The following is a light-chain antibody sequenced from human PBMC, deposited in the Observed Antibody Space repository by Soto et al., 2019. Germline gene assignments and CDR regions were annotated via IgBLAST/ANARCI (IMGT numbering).Light chain of an antibody. CDR1: SSDVGTYNY. CDR2: EVS. V-gene: IGLV2-14*01. J-gene: IGLJ1*01. CDR3: SSYTSSSPYV. Sequence: QSALTQPRSVSGSPGQSVTISCTGTSSDVGTYNYVSWYQQHPGKAPKLMIYEVSNRPSGVSNRFSGSKSGNTASLTISGLQAEDEADYYCSSYTSSSPYVFGTGTKVTVL.